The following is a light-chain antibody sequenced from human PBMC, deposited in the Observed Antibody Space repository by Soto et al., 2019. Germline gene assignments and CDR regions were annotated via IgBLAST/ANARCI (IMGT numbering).Light chain of an antibody. J-gene: IGKJ4*01. CDR1: QSVSNF. CDR3: QQRRNWPRLT. Sequence: EIVLTQSPAILSLSPGERATLSCRASQSVSNFLAWYQHKPGQAPRLLIYDASKRATGIPARFRGSGSGTDVTLTISSLEPEDCAIYYCQQRRNWPRLTFGGGTKVEIK. CDR2: DAS. V-gene: IGKV3-11*01.